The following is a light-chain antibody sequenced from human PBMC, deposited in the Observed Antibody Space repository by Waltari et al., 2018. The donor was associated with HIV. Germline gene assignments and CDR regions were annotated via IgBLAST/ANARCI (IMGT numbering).Light chain of an antibody. Sequence: QTVVTQETSFSVSPGGPVTLTCGLSSGSVSTSNYPSWYQQTPGQPPRTLIHSTNSRSSGVPDRFSGSILGNKAALTITGAQADDESDYYCVLFVGSGIWVFGGGTKLTVL. V-gene: IGLV8-61*01. CDR2: STN. J-gene: IGLJ3*02. CDR1: SGSVSTSNY. CDR3: VLFVGSGIWV.